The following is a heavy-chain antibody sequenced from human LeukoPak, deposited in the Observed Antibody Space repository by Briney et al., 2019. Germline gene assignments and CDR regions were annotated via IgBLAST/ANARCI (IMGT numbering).Heavy chain of an antibody. CDR1: GFTFSSYA. D-gene: IGHD4-17*01. Sequence: GGSLRLSCAAFGFTFSSYAMSWVRQAPGKGLEWVSAISGSGGSTYYADSVKGRFTISRDNSKNTLYLQMNSLRAEDTAVYYCAKDRSMTTVTQLPDYWGQGTLVTVSS. CDR2: ISGSGGST. V-gene: IGHV3-23*01. J-gene: IGHJ4*02. CDR3: AKDRSMTTVTQLPDY.